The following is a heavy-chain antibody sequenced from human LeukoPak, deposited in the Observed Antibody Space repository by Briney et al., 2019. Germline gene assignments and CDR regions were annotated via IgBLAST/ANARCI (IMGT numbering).Heavy chain of an antibody. J-gene: IGHJ4*02. CDR1: GGSISSDDYY. Sequence: SQTLSLTCTVSGGSISSDDYYWRWIRQPPGKGLEWIGYIYYSGSTYYNPSLKSRVTISVDTPRNQFSLKLSSVTSADTAVYYCARGVSGYVHYWGQGTLVTVSS. CDR3: ARGVSGYVHY. CDR2: IYYSGST. D-gene: IGHD3-3*01. V-gene: IGHV4-30-4*01.